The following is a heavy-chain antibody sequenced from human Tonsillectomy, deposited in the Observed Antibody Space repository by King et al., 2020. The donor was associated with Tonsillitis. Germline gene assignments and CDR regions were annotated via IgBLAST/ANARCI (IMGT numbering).Heavy chain of an antibody. V-gene: IGHV3-30-3*01. D-gene: IGHD4-17*01. CDR1: GFTFSSYA. CDR2: ISYDGSNK. CDR3: ARRDGALEYYYYGMDV. J-gene: IGHJ6*02. Sequence: VQLVQSGGGVVQPGRSLRLSCAASGFTFSSYAMHWVRQAPGKGLEWVAYISYDGSNKYYADSVKGRFTISGDNSKNTVYLQMNSLRDEDTAVYYCARRDGALEYYYYGMDVWGQGTTVTVSS.